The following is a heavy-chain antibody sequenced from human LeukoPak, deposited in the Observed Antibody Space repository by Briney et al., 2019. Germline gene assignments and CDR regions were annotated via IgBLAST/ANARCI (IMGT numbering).Heavy chain of an antibody. D-gene: IGHD3-10*01. J-gene: IGHJ4*02. CDR2: TYYRSKWYN. V-gene: IGHV6-1*01. CDR1: GDSVSSNSAG. CDR3: AGDLISGSGSLGY. Sequence: SQTLSLTCAISGDSVSSNSAGWNWIRQSPSRGLEWLGRTYYRSKWYNDFAPSVRNRITINPDTSKNQFSLQLNSVTPEDTAVYYCAGDLISGSGSLGYWGQGTLVTVSS.